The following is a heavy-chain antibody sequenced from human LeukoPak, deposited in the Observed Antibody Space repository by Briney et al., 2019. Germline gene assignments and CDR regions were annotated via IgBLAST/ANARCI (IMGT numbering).Heavy chain of an antibody. V-gene: IGHV1-2*02. D-gene: IGHD1-26*01. CDR3: ARDLESSGELKYYYYMDV. J-gene: IGHJ6*03. CDR2: INPYTGDT. Sequence: GASVKVSCKASGYTLTGYYIHWVRQAPGQGLEWMGWINPYTGDTNSAQKFQGRVTMTRDTSISTAYMELSRLTSDDSAVYYCARDLESSGELKYYYYMDVWGNGTTVTVSS. CDR1: GYTLTGYY.